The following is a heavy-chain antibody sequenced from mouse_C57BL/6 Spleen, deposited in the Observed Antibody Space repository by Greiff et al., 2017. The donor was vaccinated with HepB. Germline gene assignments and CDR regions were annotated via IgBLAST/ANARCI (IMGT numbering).Heavy chain of an antibody. Sequence: QVHVKQSGAELARPGASVKLSCKASGYTFTSYGISWVKQRTGQGLEWIGEIYPRSGNTYYNEKFKGKATLTADKSSSTAYMELRSLTSEDSAVYFCSRSGIYYGKGGFDYWGQGTTLTVSS. CDR2: IYPRSGNT. J-gene: IGHJ2*01. D-gene: IGHD2-1*01. V-gene: IGHV1-81*01. CDR1: GYTFTSYG. CDR3: SRSGIYYGKGGFDY.